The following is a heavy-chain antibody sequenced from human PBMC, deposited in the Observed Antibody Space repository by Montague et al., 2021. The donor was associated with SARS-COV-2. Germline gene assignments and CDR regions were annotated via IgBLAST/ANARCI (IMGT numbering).Heavy chain of an antibody. J-gene: IGHJ4*02. D-gene: IGHD1-7*01. CDR2: ISISGGST. CDR1: GFTFTSYA. CDR3: AKDPRSDRTGTTGFDY. Sequence: SLRLSCAASGFTFTSYAMSWVRQAPGKGLEWVSTISISGGSTYYADSVKGRFTISRDNSKNTLYLQMNSLRAEDTAVYYCAKDPRSDRTGTTGFDYWGQGTLVTVSS. V-gene: IGHV3-23*01.